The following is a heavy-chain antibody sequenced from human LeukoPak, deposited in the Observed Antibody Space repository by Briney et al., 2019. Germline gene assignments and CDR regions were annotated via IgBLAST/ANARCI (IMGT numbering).Heavy chain of an antibody. CDR2: ISYAGRT. J-gene: IGHJ4*02. CDR3: ARGYYDVLTGHPKNFDY. D-gene: IGHD3-9*01. Sequence: SETLSLTCTVSGGSIRSSSHYYSWIRQPPGKGLVWVASISYAGRTYYNPSLKSRVIISEDTSKKQFSLRLSSVTAADTAVYYCARGYYDVLTGHPKNFDYWGQGTLVTVSS. V-gene: IGHV4-39*01. CDR1: GGSIRSSSHY.